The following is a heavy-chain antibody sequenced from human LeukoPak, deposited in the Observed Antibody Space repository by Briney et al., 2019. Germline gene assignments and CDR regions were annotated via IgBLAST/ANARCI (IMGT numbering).Heavy chain of an antibody. CDR3: ATGRSGYFDS. V-gene: IGHV3-15*01. CDR1: GLTLSNAW. J-gene: IGHJ4*02. CDR2: IKSKTNGGIK. Sequence: GGSLRLSCAASGLTLSNAWMTWVRQAPGKGLEWVARIKSKTNGGIKDYAAPVKGTFTISRDDSENTVYLQMNSLKIEDTAVYYCATGRSGYFDSWGQGTLVFVSS.